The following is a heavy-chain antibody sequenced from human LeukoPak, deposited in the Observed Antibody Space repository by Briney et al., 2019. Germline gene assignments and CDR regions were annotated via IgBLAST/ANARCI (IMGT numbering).Heavy chain of an antibody. V-gene: IGHV3-9*01. D-gene: IGHD3-3*01. CDR1: GFTFDDYA. CDR3: AKGGYYDFWSGYYYGMDV. CDR2: ISWNSGSI. Sequence: GGSPRLSCAASGFTFDDYAMHWVRQAPGKGLEWVSGISWNSGSIGYADSVKGRFTISRDNAKNSLYLQMNSLRAEDTALYYCAKGGYYDFWSGYYYGMDVWGQGTTVTVSS. J-gene: IGHJ6*02.